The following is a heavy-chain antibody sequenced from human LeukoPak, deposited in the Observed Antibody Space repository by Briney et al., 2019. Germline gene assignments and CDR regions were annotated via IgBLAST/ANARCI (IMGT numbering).Heavy chain of an antibody. J-gene: IGHJ5*02. CDR2: INHIGIT. D-gene: IGHD3-22*01. V-gene: IGHV4-34*01. CDR3: ARGRPYYYDSSGYYRNWFDP. Sequence: PSGTLCLTCAVYGGSFSGYYWSWIRQPPGKGLEWICEINHIGITNYNPSLKSRVTISVDTSKNQFSLKLSSVTAADTAVYYCARGRPYYYDSSGYYRNWFDPWGQGTLVTVSS. CDR1: GGSFSGYY.